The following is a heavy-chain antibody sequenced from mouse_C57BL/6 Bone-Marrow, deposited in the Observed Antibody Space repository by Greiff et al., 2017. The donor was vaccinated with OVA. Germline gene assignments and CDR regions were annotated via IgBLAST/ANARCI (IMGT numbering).Heavy chain of an antibody. CDR3: TRDPPLYYGTSWFAY. V-gene: IGHV5-9-1*02. Sequence: EVKVVESGEGLVKPGGSLKLSCAASGFTFSSYAMSWVRQTPEKRLEWVAYISSGGDYIYYADTVKGRFTISRDNARNTLYLQMSSLKSEDTAMYYCTRDPPLYYGTSWFAYWGQGTLVTVSA. D-gene: IGHD2-1*01. CDR1: GFTFSSYA. CDR2: ISSGGDYI. J-gene: IGHJ3*01.